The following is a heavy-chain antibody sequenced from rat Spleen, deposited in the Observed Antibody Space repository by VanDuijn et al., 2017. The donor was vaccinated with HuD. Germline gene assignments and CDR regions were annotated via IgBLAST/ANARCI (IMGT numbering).Heavy chain of an antibody. Sequence: EVQLVESGGGLVQPGRSLKLSCAASGFTFSNYDMAWVRQAPTKGLEWVASISPSGGSTYYRDSVKGRFTVSRDNAKSTLYLQMDSLRSEDTATYYCVRSGNTYYGYRLAYWGQGTLVTVSS. D-gene: IGHD1-9*01. CDR2: ISPSGGST. CDR3: VRSGNTYYGYRLAY. J-gene: IGHJ3*01. CDR1: GFTFSNYD. V-gene: IGHV5-25*01.